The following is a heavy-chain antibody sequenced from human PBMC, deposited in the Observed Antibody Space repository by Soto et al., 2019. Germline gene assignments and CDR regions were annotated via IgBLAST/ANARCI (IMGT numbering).Heavy chain of an antibody. CDR1: GYTFTSYA. Sequence: QVQLVQSGAEVKKPGASVKVSCKASGYTFTSYAMHWVRQAPGQRLEWMGWINAGNGNTKYSQKFQGRVTITRDTSASTAYMELSSLRSEDTAVYYCARDGNYDILTGYYPFDYWGQGTLVTVSS. J-gene: IGHJ4*02. V-gene: IGHV1-3*01. CDR3: ARDGNYDILTGYYPFDY. CDR2: INAGNGNT. D-gene: IGHD3-9*01.